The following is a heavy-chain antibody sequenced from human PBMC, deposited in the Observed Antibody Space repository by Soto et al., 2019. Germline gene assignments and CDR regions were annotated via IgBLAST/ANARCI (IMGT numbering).Heavy chain of an antibody. Sequence: ASVKVSCKXSGYTFTGYYMHWVRQAPGQGLEWMGWINPNSGGTNYAQKFQGRVTMTRDTSISTAYMELSRLRSDDTAVYYCARDYTMVRGVQPHYWGQGTLVTVSS. CDR1: GYTFTGYY. CDR3: ARDYTMVRGVQPHY. CDR2: INPNSGGT. V-gene: IGHV1-2*02. J-gene: IGHJ4*02. D-gene: IGHD3-10*01.